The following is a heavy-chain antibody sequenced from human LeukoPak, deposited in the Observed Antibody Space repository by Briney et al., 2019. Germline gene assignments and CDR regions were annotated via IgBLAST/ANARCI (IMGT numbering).Heavy chain of an antibody. V-gene: IGHV3-20*04. J-gene: IGHJ4*02. Sequence: GGSLRLSCAASGFTFDDYGMSWVRQAPGKGLEWVSGINWNGGSTGYADSVKGRFTISRDNAKNSLYLQMNSLRAEDTALYYCARVKLGGVIGGPFDYWGQGTLVTVSS. CDR3: ARVKLGGVIGGPFDY. D-gene: IGHD3-16*02. CDR1: GFTFDDYG. CDR2: INWNGGST.